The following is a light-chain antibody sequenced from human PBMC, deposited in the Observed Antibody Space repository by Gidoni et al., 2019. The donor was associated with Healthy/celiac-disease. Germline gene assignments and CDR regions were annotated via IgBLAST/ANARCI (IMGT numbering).Light chain of an antibody. CDR1: SLRTYY. CDR3: NSRDSSGNQNV. J-gene: IGLJ1*01. V-gene: IGLV3-19*01. CDR2: GKN. Sequence: SSELTQDPAVSVALGQQVRITCQGDSLRTYYASWYQQKPGQAPVLVIYGKNNRPSGIPDRFSGSSSGNTASLTITGAQAEDEADYYCNSRDSSGNQNVFGTGTKVTVL.